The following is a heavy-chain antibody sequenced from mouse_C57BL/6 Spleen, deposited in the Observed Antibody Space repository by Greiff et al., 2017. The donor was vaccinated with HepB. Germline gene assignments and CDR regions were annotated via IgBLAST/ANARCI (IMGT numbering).Heavy chain of an antibody. CDR1: GYSFTDYN. V-gene: IGHV1-39*01. J-gene: IGHJ2*01. Sequence: VQLQQSGPELVKPGASVKISCKASGYSFTDYNMNWVKQSTGKSLEWIGVINPTYGTTSYNHKFKGKATLTVDQSSSTAYMQLNSLTSEDSAVYYGARGTTVVGGIDYWGQGTTLTVSS. CDR2: INPTYGTT. D-gene: IGHD1-1*01. CDR3: ARGTTVVGGIDY.